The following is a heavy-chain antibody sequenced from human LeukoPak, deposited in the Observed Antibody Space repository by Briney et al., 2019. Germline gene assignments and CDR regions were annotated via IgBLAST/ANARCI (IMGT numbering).Heavy chain of an antibody. V-gene: IGHV3-13*01. CDR1: GFTFSDDD. J-gene: IGHJ4*02. Sequence: PGGSLRLSCAAPGFTFSDDDMHWVRQATGKGLEWVSAIGTAGDTYYTGSVKGRFTISRENAKNSLYLQMNSLRAGDTAVYYCARVAKERVGGVYYFDYWGQGTLVTVSS. CDR3: ARVAKERVGGVYYFDY. CDR2: IGTAGDT. D-gene: IGHD1-1*01.